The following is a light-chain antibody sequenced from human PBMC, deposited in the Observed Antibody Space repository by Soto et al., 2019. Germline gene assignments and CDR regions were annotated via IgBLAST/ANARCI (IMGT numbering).Light chain of an antibody. V-gene: IGKV3-11*01. J-gene: IGKJ4*01. CDR3: QQHINRLS. Sequence: EIVLTQSPATLSLSPGERATLSCRASQSVSNFLAWYQQKPGHAPRLLIYHASNRATGIPARFSGSGSGTDFTLTISTLEPEDFAVYYCQQHINRLSFGGGTKVEIK. CDR2: HAS. CDR1: QSVSNF.